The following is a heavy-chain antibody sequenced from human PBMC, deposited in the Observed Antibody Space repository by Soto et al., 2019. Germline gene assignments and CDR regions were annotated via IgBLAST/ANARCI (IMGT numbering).Heavy chain of an antibody. V-gene: IGHV3-30*18. CDR1: GFTFSSYG. CDR2: ISYDGSNK. D-gene: IGHD6-19*01. CDR3: AKDRSSGDPGGMDA. J-gene: IGHJ6*02. Sequence: PGGALRLSCAASGFTFSSYGMHWVRQAPGKGLEWVAVISYDGSNKYYADSVKGRFTISRDNSKNTLYLQMNSLRAEDTAVYYCAKDRSSGDPGGMDAWGQGTTVTVYS.